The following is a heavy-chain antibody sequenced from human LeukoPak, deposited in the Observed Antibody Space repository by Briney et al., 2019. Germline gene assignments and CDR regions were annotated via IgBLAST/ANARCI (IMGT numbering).Heavy chain of an antibody. CDR2: IIPILGIT. D-gene: IGHD6-13*01. Sequence: ASVKVSCTASGGTFSSYAISWVRQAPGQGLEWMGRIIPILGITNYAQKFQGRVTITADKSTSTAYMELSSLRSEDTAVYYCAREQLAAAATTPDYWGQGTLVTVSS. CDR3: AREQLAAAATTPDY. V-gene: IGHV1-69*04. J-gene: IGHJ4*02. CDR1: GGTFSSYA.